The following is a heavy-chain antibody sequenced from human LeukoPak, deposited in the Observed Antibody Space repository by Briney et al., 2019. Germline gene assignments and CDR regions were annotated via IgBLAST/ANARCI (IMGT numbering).Heavy chain of an antibody. CDR1: GFTFSSYS. J-gene: IGHJ3*02. V-gene: IGHV3-21*01. Sequence: PGGSLRLSCAASGFTFSSYSMNWVRQAPGKGLEWVSSISSSSNYIYYADSVKGRFTISRDNAKNSLYLQMNSLRAEDTAVYYCARVLNWNHAFDIWGQGTMVTVSS. CDR2: ISSSSNYI. D-gene: IGHD1-1*01. CDR3: ARVLNWNHAFDI.